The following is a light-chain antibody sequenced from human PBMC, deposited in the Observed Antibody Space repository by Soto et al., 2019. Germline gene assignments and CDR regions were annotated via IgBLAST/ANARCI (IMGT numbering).Light chain of an antibody. CDR3: QPYGSSGT. CDR2: GAS. Sequence: EIVMTQSPATLSLSPGERATPSCRASQIVSSSYLAWYQQKPGQAPRLLIYGASSKATGIPDRFSGSGSGTHFTLTISRLEPEDFAVYYCQPYGSSGTFAQGTKWIS. J-gene: IGKJ1*01. CDR1: QIVSSSY. V-gene: IGKV3-20*01.